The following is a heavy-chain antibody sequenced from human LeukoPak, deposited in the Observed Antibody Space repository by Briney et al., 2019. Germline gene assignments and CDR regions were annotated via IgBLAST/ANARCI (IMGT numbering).Heavy chain of an antibody. CDR1: GGSISSYY. V-gene: IGHV4-59*01. J-gene: IGHJ3*02. Sequence: SETLSLTCTVSGGSISSYYWSWIRQPPGKGLEYIGYISYSGTTSYNPSLKSRVTISVDTSKNQFSLKLSSVTAADTAVYYCARDKGLPQAFDIWGQGTMVTVSS. D-gene: IGHD5/OR15-5a*01. CDR3: ARDKGLPQAFDI. CDR2: ISYSGTT.